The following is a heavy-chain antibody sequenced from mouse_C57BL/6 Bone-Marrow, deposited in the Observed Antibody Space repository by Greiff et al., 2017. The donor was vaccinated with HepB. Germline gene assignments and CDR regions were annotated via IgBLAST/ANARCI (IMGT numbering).Heavy chain of an antibody. CDR1: GYSITSGYY. V-gene: IGHV3-6*01. Sequence: EVKLVESGPGLVKPSQSLSLTCSVTGYSITSGYYWNWIRQFPGNKLEWMGYISYDGSNNYNPSLKNRISNTRDPSKNQFFLKLNSVTTEDTATYYCAREGAYFDVWGTGTTVTVSS. CDR2: ISYDGSN. J-gene: IGHJ1*03. CDR3: AREGAYFDV.